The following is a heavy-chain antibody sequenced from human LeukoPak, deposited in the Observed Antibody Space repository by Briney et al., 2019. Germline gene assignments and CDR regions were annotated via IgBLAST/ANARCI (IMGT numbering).Heavy chain of an antibody. CDR3: TRDSLHLLRYFGWLPKSGYDY. CDR2: IWYDGSNK. J-gene: IGHJ4*02. V-gene: IGHV3-33*01. Sequence: PGGSLRLSCAASGFTFSSYGMHWVRQAPGKGLEWVAVIWYDGSNKYYADSVKGRFTISRDNSKNTLYLQMNSLRAEDTAVYYCTRDSLHLLRYFGWLPKSGYDYWGQGTLVTVSS. D-gene: IGHD3-9*01. CDR1: GFTFSSYG.